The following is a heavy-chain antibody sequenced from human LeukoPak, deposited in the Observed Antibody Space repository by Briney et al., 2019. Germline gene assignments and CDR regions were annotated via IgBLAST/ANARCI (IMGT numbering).Heavy chain of an antibody. CDR1: GYTFTSYG. Sequence: ASVKVSCKASGYTFTSYGISWVRQAPGQGLEWMGWISAYNGNTNYAQKLQGRVTMTTDTSTSTAYMELRSLRSDDTAVYYCARGGAYCSGGSCYSDWFDPWGQGALVTVSS. CDR3: ARGGAYCSGGSCYSDWFDP. J-gene: IGHJ5*02. V-gene: IGHV1-18*01. CDR2: ISAYNGNT. D-gene: IGHD2-15*01.